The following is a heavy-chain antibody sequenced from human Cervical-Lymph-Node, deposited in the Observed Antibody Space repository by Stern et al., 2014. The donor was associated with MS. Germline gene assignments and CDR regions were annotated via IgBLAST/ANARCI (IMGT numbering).Heavy chain of an antibody. CDR2: IKQDGSER. J-gene: IGHJ4*02. CDR3: GSGDGWVSDY. V-gene: IGHV3-7*03. CDR1: GFISRTYW. Sequence: EVQLLESGGGFVQPGGSLRLSCAASGFISRTYWMTWVRQAPGKGLEWVANIKQDGSERYYVDSVRGRFTISIDSAKNSIHLQMNSMRAEDTAVYYCGSGDGWVSDYWGQGTLVTVSS. D-gene: IGHD5-24*01.